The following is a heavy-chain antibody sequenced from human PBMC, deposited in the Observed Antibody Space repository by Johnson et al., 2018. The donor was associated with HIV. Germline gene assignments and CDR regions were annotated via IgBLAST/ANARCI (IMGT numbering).Heavy chain of an antibody. V-gene: IGHV3-30-3*01. Sequence: QMLLVESGGGVVQPGRSLRLSCAASGFSFSNYAMHWVRQAPGKGLEWVAVISNDGNSKYYTESLKGRITISRDNSMNTLYLQMNSLRAEDTAVYYCARVGSSTWYTFLETKSLFAFDIWGQGTMVTVSS. CDR1: GFSFSNYA. J-gene: IGHJ3*02. D-gene: IGHD6-13*01. CDR3: ARVGSSTWYTFLETKSLFAFDI. CDR2: ISNDGNSK.